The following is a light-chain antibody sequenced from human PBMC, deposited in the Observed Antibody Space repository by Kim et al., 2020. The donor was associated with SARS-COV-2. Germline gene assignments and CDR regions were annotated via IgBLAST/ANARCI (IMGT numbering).Light chain of an antibody. J-gene: IGLJ2*01. CDR3: SSYTSSRSVV. CDR1: SSDVGAYNY. Sequence: GQSITISCTGASSDVGAYNYVSWYQQHPSKAPKLMIYDVSNRPSGVSNRFSGSKSGNTASLTISGLQAEDEADYYCSSYTSSRSVVFGGGTQLTVL. CDR2: DVS. V-gene: IGLV2-14*03.